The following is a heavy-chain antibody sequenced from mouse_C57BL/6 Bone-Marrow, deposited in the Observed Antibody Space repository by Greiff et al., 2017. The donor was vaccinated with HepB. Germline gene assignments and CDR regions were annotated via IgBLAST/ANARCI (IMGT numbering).Heavy chain of an antibody. Sequence: EVKLVESGGGLVQPGGSLKLSCAASGFTFSDYYMYWVRQTPEKRLEWVAYISNGGGSTYYPDTVKGRFTITRDNAKNTLYLQMIRLKSEVTAMYYCARHDYYGSSYGYAMDYWGQGTSVTVSS. J-gene: IGHJ4*01. D-gene: IGHD1-1*01. CDR3: ARHDYYGSSYGYAMDY. V-gene: IGHV5-12*01. CDR1: GFTFSDYY. CDR2: ISNGGGST.